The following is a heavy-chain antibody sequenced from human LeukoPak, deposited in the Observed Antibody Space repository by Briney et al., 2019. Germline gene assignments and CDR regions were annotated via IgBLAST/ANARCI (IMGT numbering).Heavy chain of an antibody. V-gene: IGHV3-7*04. J-gene: IGHJ4*02. CDR2: IHQDGNEK. CDR1: GLTFSTYW. Sequence: PGGSLRLSCAASGLTFSTYWMSWVRQAPGKGLEWVANIHQDGNEKYYVDSVKGRFTISRDNAKNSLYLQMNSLRAEDTAIYYCARGDKFSGDYWGQGTLVTVSS. D-gene: IGHD2-15*01. CDR3: ARGDKFSGDY.